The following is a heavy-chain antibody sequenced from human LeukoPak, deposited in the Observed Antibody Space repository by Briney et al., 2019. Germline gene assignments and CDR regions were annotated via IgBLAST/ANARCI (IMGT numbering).Heavy chain of an antibody. CDR3: ASGRVLRFLEWLPYDAFDI. J-gene: IGHJ3*02. CDR1: AYTFTGYY. CDR2: INPNSGGT. V-gene: IGHV1-2*02. D-gene: IGHD3-3*01. Sequence: ASVKVSCKASAYTFTGYYMHWVRQAPGQGLEWMGWINPNSGGTNYAQKFQGRVTMTRDTSISTAYMELSRLRSDDTAVYYCASGRVLRFLEWLPYDAFDIWGQGTMVTVSS.